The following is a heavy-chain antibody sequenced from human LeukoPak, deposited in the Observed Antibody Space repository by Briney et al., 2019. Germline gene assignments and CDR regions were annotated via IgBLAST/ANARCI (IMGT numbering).Heavy chain of an antibody. V-gene: IGHV3-21*01. Sequence: GGSLRLSCAASGLFFSSYSTYWVRQAPGKGLEWVSSIRSSGDYIYYADSVKGRFTISRDNAKSSLYLQMNSLRAEDSAVYYCARNRFYLFSYYFEYWGQGTLVTVPS. D-gene: IGHD3-3*01. CDR1: GLFFSSYS. J-gene: IGHJ4*02. CDR3: ARNRFYLFSYYFEY. CDR2: IRSSGDYI.